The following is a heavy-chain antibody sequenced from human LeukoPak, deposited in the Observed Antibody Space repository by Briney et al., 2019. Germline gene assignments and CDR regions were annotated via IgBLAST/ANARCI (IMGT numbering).Heavy chain of an antibody. Sequence: PGGSLRLSCAASGFTFSDYYMSWIRQAPGKGLEWISYIHSRGSTTYYADSVKGRFTISRDNSKNTLYLQMNSLRAEDTAVYYCANLLRWEPYWGQGTLVTVSS. CDR1: GFTFSDYY. J-gene: IGHJ4*02. V-gene: IGHV3-11*04. CDR3: ANLLRWEPY. D-gene: IGHD4-23*01. CDR2: IHSRGSTT.